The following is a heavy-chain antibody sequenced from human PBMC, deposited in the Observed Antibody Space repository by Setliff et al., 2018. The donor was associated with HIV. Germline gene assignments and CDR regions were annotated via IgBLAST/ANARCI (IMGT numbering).Heavy chain of an antibody. Sequence: SETLSLTCTVSGSSISGYYWSWIRQSPGKGLEWIGYIHTNRGTKTNLSLKTRATVSLDTSKNQYFLRLTSVTATDTAIYYCARHPREEPERNYKFDSWGQGTLVTVSS. J-gene: IGHJ4*02. CDR2: IHTNRGT. CDR1: GSSISGYY. CDR3: ARHPREEPERNYKFDS. V-gene: IGHV4-4*09. D-gene: IGHD1-7*01.